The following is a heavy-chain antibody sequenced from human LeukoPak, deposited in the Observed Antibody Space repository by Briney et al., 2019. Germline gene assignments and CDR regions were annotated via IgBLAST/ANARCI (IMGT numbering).Heavy chain of an antibody. CDR2: IYYSGSI. CDR3: ARRLDSSGWYYCDY. CDR1: GGSISSYY. V-gene: IGHV4-59*08. Sequence: PSETLSLTCTVSGGSISSYYWSWIRQPPGKGLEWIGYIYYSGSIYYNPSLKSRVTISIDTSKNQFSLKLSSVTAADTAVYYCARRLDSSGWYYCDYWGQGTLVTVSS. J-gene: IGHJ4*02. D-gene: IGHD6-19*01.